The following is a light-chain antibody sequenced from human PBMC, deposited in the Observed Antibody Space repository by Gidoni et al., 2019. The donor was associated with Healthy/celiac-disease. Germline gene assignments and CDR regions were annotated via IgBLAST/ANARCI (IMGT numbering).Light chain of an antibody. CDR3: QQRSNWPAIT. Sequence: IVLTQSPATLSLSPGERATLSCRASQSVSSYLVWYQQKPGQAPMLLLYDASNRPNGIPARFSGSGSGTDLTPIISSLEPEDFAVYYCQQRSNWPAITFGQXTRLEIK. CDR2: DAS. CDR1: QSVSSY. V-gene: IGKV3-11*01. J-gene: IGKJ5*01.